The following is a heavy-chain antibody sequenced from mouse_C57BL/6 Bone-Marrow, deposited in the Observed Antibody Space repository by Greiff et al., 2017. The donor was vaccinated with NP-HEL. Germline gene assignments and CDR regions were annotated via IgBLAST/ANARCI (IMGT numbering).Heavy chain of an antibody. CDR3: GLYYYGNDLSYYYAMDY. CDR2: IDPNSGGT. Sequence: QVQLQQPGAELVKPGASVKLSCKASGYTFTSYWMHWVKQRPGRGLEWIGRIDPNSGGTKYNEKFKGKATLTVDKPSSTAYMQLSSLTSEDSAVYYCGLYYYGNDLSYYYAMDYWGQGTSVTVSS. J-gene: IGHJ4*01. V-gene: IGHV1-72*01. CDR1: GYTFTSYW. D-gene: IGHD1-1*01.